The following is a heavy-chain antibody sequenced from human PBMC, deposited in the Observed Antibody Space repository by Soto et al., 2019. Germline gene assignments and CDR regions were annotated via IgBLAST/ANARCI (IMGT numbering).Heavy chain of an antibody. CDR1: GGSVSSGGYY. D-gene: IGHD6-6*01. Sequence: QVQLQESGPGLVKPSQILSLTYTGSGGSVSSGGYYWTCIRQHPGKGLEWIGYNYYSGITYYNPSLKSRVTISLDTSKNQFSLKLSSVTAADTAVYYCARGSSIAGLYYGMDVWGQGTTVTVSS. CDR3: ARGSSIAGLYYGMDV. CDR2: NYYSGIT. J-gene: IGHJ6*02. V-gene: IGHV4-31*03.